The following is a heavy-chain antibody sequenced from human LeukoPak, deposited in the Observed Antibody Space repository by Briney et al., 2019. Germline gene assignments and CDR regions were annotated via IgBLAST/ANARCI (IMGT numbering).Heavy chain of an antibody. CDR3: ARLPPVRDAFDI. CDR2: INHSGST. V-gene: IGHV4-34*01. D-gene: IGHD3-10*01. CDR1: GGSFSGYY. Sequence: SETLSLTCAVYGGSFSGYYWSWIRQPPGKGLEWIGEINHSGSTNYNPSLKSRVTISVGTSKNQFSLKLSSVTAADTAVYYCARLPPVRDAFDIWGQGTMVTVSS. J-gene: IGHJ3*02.